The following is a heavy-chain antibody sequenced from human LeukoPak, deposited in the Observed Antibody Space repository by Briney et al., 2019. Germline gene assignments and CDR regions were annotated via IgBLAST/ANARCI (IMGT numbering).Heavy chain of an antibody. D-gene: IGHD3-9*01. J-gene: IGHJ4*02. CDR2: ISSSGSTI. CDR3: ARGYFDWLLDPFDY. V-gene: IGHV3-48*03. Sequence: GGSLRLSCAASGFTFSSYEMNWVRQAPGKGREWVSYISSSGSTIYYADSVKGRFTISRDNANNSLYLQMNSLRAEDTAVYYCARGYFDWLLDPFDYWGQGTRVTVSS. CDR1: GFTFSSYE.